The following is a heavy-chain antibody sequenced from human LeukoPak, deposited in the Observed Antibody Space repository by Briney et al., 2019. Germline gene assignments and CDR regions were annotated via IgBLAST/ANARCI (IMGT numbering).Heavy chain of an antibody. CDR2: IIPILGIA. D-gene: IGHD5-18*01. CDR1: GGTFSSYA. CDR3: ASLGYSYAAIQPGAYYYYGMDV. V-gene: IGHV1-69*04. J-gene: IGHJ6*02. Sequence: ASVKVSCKASGGTFSSYAISWVRQAPGQGLEWMGRIIPILGIANYAQKFQGRVTITADKSTSTAYMELSSLRSEDTAVYYCASLGYSYAAIQPGAYYYYGMDVWGQGTTVTVSS.